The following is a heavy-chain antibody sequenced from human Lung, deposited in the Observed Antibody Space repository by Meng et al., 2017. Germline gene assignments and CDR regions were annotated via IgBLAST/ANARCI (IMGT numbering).Heavy chain of an antibody. V-gene: IGHV4-34*01. CDR1: GGSFSDYY. D-gene: IGHD4-11*01. J-gene: IGHJ4*02. Sequence: QGNLQQWGEGLLKPSEALALSCVVSGGSFSDYYWSWIRQPPGKGLEWIGEINHSGSTNYNPSLESRATISVDTSQNNLSLKLSSVTAADSAVYYCARGPTTMAHDFDYWGQGTLVTVSS. CDR2: INHSGST. CDR3: ARGPTTMAHDFDY.